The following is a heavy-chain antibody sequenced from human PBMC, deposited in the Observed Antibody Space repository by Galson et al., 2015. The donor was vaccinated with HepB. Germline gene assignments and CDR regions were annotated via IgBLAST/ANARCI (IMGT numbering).Heavy chain of an antibody. CDR3: AREGAVSAWSIDGFDI. D-gene: IGHD6-19*01. CDR2: INSSSGSFM. CDR1: RFMATYYT. V-gene: IGHV3-21*01. J-gene: IGHJ3*02. Sequence: SLRLSCAASRFMATYYTLHWVRQAPGKGLEWVSSINSSSGSFMYYAASEMGRFPISRDNAKNSLFLQMNSLRVEDTAVYYCAREGAVSAWSIDGFDIWGQGTIVTVSP.